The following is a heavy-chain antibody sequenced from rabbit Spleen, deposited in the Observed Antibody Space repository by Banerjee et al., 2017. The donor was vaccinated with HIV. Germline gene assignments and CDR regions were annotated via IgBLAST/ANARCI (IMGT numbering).Heavy chain of an antibody. CDR3: ARDTGSSFSSYGMGL. V-gene: IGHV1S45*01. Sequence: QEQLVESGGGLVQPEGSLTLTCKASGVSFSDKDVMCWVRQAPGKGLEWISCIAGSSSGFTYSAAWAKGRFTCSKTSSTTVTLQKTSLTVADTATYFCARDTGSSFSSYGMGLWGPGTLVTVS. J-gene: IGHJ6*01. CDR1: GVSFSDKDV. D-gene: IGHD8-1*01. CDR2: IAGSSSGFT.